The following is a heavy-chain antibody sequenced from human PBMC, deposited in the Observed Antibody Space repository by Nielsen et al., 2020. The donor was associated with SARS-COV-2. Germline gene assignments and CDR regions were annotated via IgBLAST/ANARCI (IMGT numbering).Heavy chain of an antibody. Sequence: SETLSLTCAVSGGSISSGGYSWSWIRQPPGKGLEWIGYIYHSGSTYYNPSLKSRVTISVDRSKNQFSLKLSSVTAADTAVYYCARSEWELLYRGTFDYWGQGTLVTVSS. V-gene: IGHV4-30-2*02. J-gene: IGHJ4*02. CDR1: GGSISSGGYS. CDR3: ARSEWELLYRGTFDY. CDR2: IYHSGST. D-gene: IGHD1-26*01.